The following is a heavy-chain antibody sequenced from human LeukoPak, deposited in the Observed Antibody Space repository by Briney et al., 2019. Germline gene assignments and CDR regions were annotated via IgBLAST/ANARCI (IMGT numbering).Heavy chain of an antibody. Sequence: SETLSLTCTVSGGSISSSSYYWGWIRQPPGKGLEWIGSIYYSGSTYYNPSLKSRVTISVDTSKNQFSLKLSSVTAADTAVYYCARASDSSGYSFFFWGQGTLVTVSS. CDR1: GGSISSSSYY. CDR3: ARASDSSGYSFFF. J-gene: IGHJ4*02. V-gene: IGHV4-39*07. D-gene: IGHD3-22*01. CDR2: IYYSGST.